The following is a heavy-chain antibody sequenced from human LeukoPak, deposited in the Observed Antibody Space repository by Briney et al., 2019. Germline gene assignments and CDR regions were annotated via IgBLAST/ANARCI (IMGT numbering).Heavy chain of an antibody. V-gene: IGHV3-21*01. CDR3: ARVPGVTRYFDS. CDR1: GFSTGIYT. D-gene: IGHD4-23*01. J-gene: IGHJ4*02. Sequence: GGSLRLSCVASGFSTGIYTMNWVRQAPGKGLEWVSSISTSSRYIFYADSVKGRFTISRDNAKNSLYLQVNSLRAEDTAVYYCARVPGVTRYFDSWGQGILVTVSS. CDR2: ISTSSRYI.